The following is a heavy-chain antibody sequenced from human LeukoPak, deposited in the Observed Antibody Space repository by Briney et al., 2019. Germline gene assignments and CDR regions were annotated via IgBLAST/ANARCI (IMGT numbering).Heavy chain of an antibody. V-gene: IGHV3-33*06. CDR3: AKDARFELGYYYYMDV. CDR2: IWYDGSNK. D-gene: IGHD1-26*01. J-gene: IGHJ6*03. Sequence: PGRSLRLSCAASGFTFSSYGMHWVRQAPGKGLEWVAVIWYDGSNKYYADSVKGRFTISRDNSKNTLYLQVNSLRAEDTAVYYCAKDARFELGYYYYMDVWGKGTTVTVSS. CDR1: GFTFSSYG.